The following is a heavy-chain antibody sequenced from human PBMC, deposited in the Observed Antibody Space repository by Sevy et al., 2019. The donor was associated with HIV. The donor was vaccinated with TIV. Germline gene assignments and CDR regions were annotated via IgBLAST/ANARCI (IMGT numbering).Heavy chain of an antibody. Sequence: PSVKVSCKVSGYSVSDLSIHWVRQAPGKGLEWMGGYDPEDGETIYAQKFQGRVTMTEDTSTDTAYMELSSLRSEDTAVYYCATSPDYYDSSRDAFDIWGQGTMVTVSS. CDR2: YDPEDGET. D-gene: IGHD3-22*01. CDR1: GYSVSDLS. J-gene: IGHJ3*02. CDR3: ATSPDYYDSSRDAFDI. V-gene: IGHV1-24*01.